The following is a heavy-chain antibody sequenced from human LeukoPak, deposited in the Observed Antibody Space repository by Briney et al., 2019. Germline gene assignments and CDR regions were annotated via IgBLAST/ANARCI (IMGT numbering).Heavy chain of an antibody. J-gene: IGHJ3*02. Sequence: PGGSLRLSCAASGFTFNTYWMHWVRQAPGKGLVWVSRIRSDGSSTSYADSVRGRFIISRHNSKSTLYLQMNSLRAEDTAVYYCARASYTSGWRGAFDIWGHGTMVTVSS. CDR3: ARASYTSGWRGAFDI. D-gene: IGHD6-19*01. V-gene: IGHV3-74*01. CDR2: IRSDGSST. CDR1: GFTFNTYW.